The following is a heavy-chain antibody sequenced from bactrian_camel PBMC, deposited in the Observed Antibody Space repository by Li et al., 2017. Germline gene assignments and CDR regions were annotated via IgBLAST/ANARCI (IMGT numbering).Heavy chain of an antibody. CDR2: ISTDGTT. D-gene: IGHD6*01. CDR3: AEGRGSRGEQCYSLNY. CDR1: GFTSNSCG. V-gene: IGHV3S60*01. Sequence: VQLVESGGGAVQTGGSLRLSCTAPGFTSNSCGMDWYRQAPGKEREFVSSISTDGTTSYADSVKGRFTISQDSARNTVYLQMNNLQPEDTATYYCAEGRGSRGEQCYSLNYWGQGTQVTVSS. J-gene: IGHJ4*01.